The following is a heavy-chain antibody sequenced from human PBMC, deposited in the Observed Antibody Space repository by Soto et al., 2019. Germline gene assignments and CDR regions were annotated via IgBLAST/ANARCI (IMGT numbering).Heavy chain of an antibody. CDR3: ARDLPADSSSSGVFDY. J-gene: IGHJ4*02. CDR2: IRSKAYGGTT. V-gene: IGHV3-49*03. Sequence: GGSLRLSCTASGFTFGDYAMSWFRQAPGKGLEWVGFIRSKAYGGTTEYAASVKGRFTISRDDSKSIAYLQMNSLKTEDTAVYYCARDLPADSSSSGVFDYWGQGTLVTVSS. CDR1: GFTFGDYA. D-gene: IGHD6-6*01.